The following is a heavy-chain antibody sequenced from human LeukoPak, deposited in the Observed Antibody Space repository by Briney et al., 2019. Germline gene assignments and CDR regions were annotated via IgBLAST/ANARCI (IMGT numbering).Heavy chain of an antibody. CDR2: NNPNSGCT. J-gene: IGHJ4*02. D-gene: IGHD3-10*01. Sequence: GASVKLSCKASGYTLNGYYMHWVRQAPRQGLEWMGWNNPNSGCTNYAQKFQGRVTMTRDTSISTAHMELSRLRSDDTDVYYCARGVGWFGELSTDYWGQGTLVTVSS. V-gene: IGHV1-2*02. CDR3: ARGVGWFGELSTDY. CDR1: GYTLNGYY.